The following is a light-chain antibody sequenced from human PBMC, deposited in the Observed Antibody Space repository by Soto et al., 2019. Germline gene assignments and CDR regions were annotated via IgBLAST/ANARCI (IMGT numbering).Light chain of an antibody. CDR1: QSVLYSSNNKNY. J-gene: IGKJ1*01. CDR2: WVS. CDR3: QQYYNTPWT. V-gene: IGKV4-1*01. Sequence: DIVMTQSPDSLAVSLGERATINCKSSQSVLYSSNNKNYLAWYQQKPGQPPKLLIYWVSTRESGVPDRFSGSGSGTDFTLTISSLQAEDVAVYYCQQYYNTPWTFGQGTKVEIK.